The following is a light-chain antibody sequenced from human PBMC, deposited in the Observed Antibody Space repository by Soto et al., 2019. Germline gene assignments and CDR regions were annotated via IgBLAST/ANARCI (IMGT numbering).Light chain of an antibody. J-gene: IGLJ3*02. CDR1: ISDVGGYNY. CDR3: GSYTSSSTLRV. V-gene: IGLV2-14*01. CDR2: EVN. Sequence: QSVLTQPASVSGSPGQSIIISCTGTISDVGGYNYVSWYQQHPGKAPKLIIFEVNNRPSGVSNRFSGSKSGNTASLTISGLQPDDEADYYCGSYTSSSTLRVFGGGTKLTVL.